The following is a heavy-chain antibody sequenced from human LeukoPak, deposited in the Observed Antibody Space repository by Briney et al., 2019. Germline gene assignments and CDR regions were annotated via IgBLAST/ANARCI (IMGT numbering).Heavy chain of an antibody. CDR1: GFTFNNYA. J-gene: IGHJ4*02. V-gene: IGHV3-23*01. CDR2: ISGDGVSP. CDR3: AKGGHSYGYDYFDY. D-gene: IGHD5-18*01. Sequence: GGSLRLSCAASGFTFNNYALTWVRQTPGKGLECVSAISGDGVSPYYVDSVRGRFTISRDNSKNTLYLQMNSLRAEDTAVYYCAKGGHSYGYDYFDYWGQGTLVTVSS.